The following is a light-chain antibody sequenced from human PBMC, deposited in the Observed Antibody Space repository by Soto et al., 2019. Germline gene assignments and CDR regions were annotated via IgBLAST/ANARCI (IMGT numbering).Light chain of an antibody. CDR2: DAT. Sequence: QAVVTQEPSLTVSPGGTVTLTCGSSTGAVTSGHYPYWFQQKPGQAPRTLIYDATNKHSWTPARFSGSLLGGKAALTLSGAQPEDEAEYYCLLSDSGGPVVFGGGTKLTVL. J-gene: IGLJ2*01. V-gene: IGLV7-46*01. CDR1: TGAVTSGHY. CDR3: LLSDSGGPVV.